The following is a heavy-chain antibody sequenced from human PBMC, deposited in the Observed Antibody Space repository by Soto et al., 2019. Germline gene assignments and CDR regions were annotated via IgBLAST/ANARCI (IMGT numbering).Heavy chain of an antibody. J-gene: IGHJ3*02. CDR3: AKITMIVVVITPDAFDI. CDR1: GFTFSSYA. V-gene: IGHV3-23*01. Sequence: GGSLSLSCAASGFTFSSYAMSWVRQAPGKGLEWVSAISGSGGSTYYADSVKGRFTISRDNSKNTLYLQMNSLRAEDTAVYYCAKITMIVVVITPDAFDIWGQGTMVTVSS. D-gene: IGHD3-22*01. CDR2: ISGSGGST.